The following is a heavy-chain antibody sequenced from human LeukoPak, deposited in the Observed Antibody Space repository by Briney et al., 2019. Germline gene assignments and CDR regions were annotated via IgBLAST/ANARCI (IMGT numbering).Heavy chain of an antibody. D-gene: IGHD5-18*01. J-gene: IGHJ5*02. CDR1: GFTFSSYG. CDR3: AKDGPPLGTAMVNPET. Sequence: GRSLRLSCAASGFTFSSYGMHWVRQAPGKGLEWVAVISYDGSNKYYADSVKGRFTISRDNSKNTLYLQMNSLRAEDTAVYYCAKDGPPLGTAMVNPETWGQGTLVTVSS. V-gene: IGHV3-30*18. CDR2: ISYDGSNK.